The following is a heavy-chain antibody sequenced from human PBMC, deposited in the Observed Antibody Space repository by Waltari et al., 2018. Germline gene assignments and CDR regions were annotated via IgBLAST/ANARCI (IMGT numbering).Heavy chain of an antibody. Sequence: EVQLVESGGGLVKPGGSLRLSCAASGFTFSSYSMTWVRQAPGKGLEWVSSISSSSIYIYYADSVKGRFTISRDNAKNSLSLRMNSLRAEDTAVYYCARDRGYSSTWLGAARYYYYGMGVWGQGTTVTVSS. V-gene: IGHV3-21*01. CDR3: ARDRGYSSTWLGAARYYYYGMGV. J-gene: IGHJ6*02. CDR2: ISSSSIYI. D-gene: IGHD6-13*01. CDR1: GFTFSSYS.